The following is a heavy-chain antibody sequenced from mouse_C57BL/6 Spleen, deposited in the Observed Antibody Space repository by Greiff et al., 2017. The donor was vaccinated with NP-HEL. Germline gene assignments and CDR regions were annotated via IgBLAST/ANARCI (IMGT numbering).Heavy chain of an antibody. CDR3: ARGDYYSHAMDY. J-gene: IGHJ4*01. V-gene: IGHV1-54*01. D-gene: IGHD2-12*01. Sequence: VQLQQSGAELVRPGTSVKVSCKASGYAFTNYLIEWVKQRPGQGLEWIGVINPGSGGTNYNEKFKGKATLTADKSSSTAYMQLSSLTSEDSAVYFCARGDYYSHAMDYWGQGTSVTVSS. CDR2: INPGSGGT. CDR1: GYAFTNYL.